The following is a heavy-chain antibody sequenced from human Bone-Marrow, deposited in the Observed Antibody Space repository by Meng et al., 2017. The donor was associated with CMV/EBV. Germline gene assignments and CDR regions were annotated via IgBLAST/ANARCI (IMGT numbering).Heavy chain of an antibody. CDR2: INPSGGST. Sequence: ASVKVSCKASGYTFTSYYMHWVRQAPGQGLEWMGIINPSGGSTSYAQKFQGRVTMTRDTSTSTVYMELSSLRSEDTAVYYCARQTTTPYSSGETGFDYWGQGTLVTVSS. J-gene: IGHJ4*02. D-gene: IGHD6-19*01. CDR3: ARQTTTPYSSGETGFDY. V-gene: IGHV1-46*01. CDR1: GYTFTSYY.